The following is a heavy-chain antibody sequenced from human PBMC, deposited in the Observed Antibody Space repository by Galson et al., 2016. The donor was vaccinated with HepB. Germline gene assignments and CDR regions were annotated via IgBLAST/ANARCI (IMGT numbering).Heavy chain of an antibody. J-gene: IGHJ4*02. CDR2: ISTNNGNT. V-gene: IGHV1-18*01. CDR3: ARLMEVYASGSYFHPFTE. D-gene: IGHD3-10*01. CDR1: GYSFTTHG. Sequence: SVKVSCKASGYSFTTHGINWVRQAPGQGLEWMGWISTNNGNTKYAQRLQGRVTVTTDTSTRTAYMELRSLGSEDTAVYYCARLMEVYASGSYFHPFTEWGQGTLVIVSS.